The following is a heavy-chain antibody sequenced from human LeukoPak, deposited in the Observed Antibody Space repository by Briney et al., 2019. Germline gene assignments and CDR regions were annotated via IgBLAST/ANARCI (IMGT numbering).Heavy chain of an antibody. Sequence: SETLSLTCAVSGYSISSGYYWGWIRQPPGKGLEWIGSIYHSGSTYYNPSLKSRVTISVDTSKNQFSLKLSSVTAADTAVYYCAGLYGGKGSIDYWGQGTLVTVSS. CDR3: AGLYGGKGSIDY. CDR1: GYSISSGYY. J-gene: IGHJ4*02. V-gene: IGHV4-38-2*01. CDR2: IYHSGST. D-gene: IGHD4-23*01.